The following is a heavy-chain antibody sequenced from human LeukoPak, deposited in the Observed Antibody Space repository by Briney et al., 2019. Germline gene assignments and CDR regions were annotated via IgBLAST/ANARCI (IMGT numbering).Heavy chain of an antibody. Sequence: TPSETLSLTCTVSGDSISSGSYYWRWIRQPAGRGLEWIGLTHTSGRTNYHPSLKSRVTISAHTSKNQFSLKLSSVAAADTAVYYCARGVTYYYDSSRYLYWGQGTLVTVSS. V-gene: IGHV4-61*02. J-gene: IGHJ4*02. CDR1: GDSISSGSYY. CDR3: ARGVTYYYDSSRYLY. CDR2: THTSGRT. D-gene: IGHD3-22*01.